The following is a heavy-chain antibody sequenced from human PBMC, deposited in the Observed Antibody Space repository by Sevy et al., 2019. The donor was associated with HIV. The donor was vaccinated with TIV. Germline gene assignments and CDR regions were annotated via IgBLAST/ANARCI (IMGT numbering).Heavy chain of an antibody. Sequence: GSLRLSCAASGFTFSSYSMNWVRQAPGKGLEWVSSISSSSSYIYYADSVKGRFTISRDNAKNSLYLQMNSLRAEDTAVYYCARDRYSYGYFGWFDPWGQGTLVTVSS. CDR3: ARDRYSYGYFGWFDP. V-gene: IGHV3-21*01. J-gene: IGHJ5*02. CDR2: ISSSSSYI. CDR1: GFTFSSYS. D-gene: IGHD5-18*01.